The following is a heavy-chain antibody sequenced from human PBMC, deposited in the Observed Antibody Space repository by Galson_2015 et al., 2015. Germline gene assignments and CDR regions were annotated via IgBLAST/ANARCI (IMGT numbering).Heavy chain of an antibody. CDR2: IDEDGTST. CDR1: GFTLNTYW. V-gene: IGHV3-7*03. D-gene: IGHD4-11*01. Sequence: SLRLSCAASGFTLNTYWMSWVRQAPGKGLEWVANIDEDGTSTYYVGSVRGRFTISRDDARNSLHLQMNNLRVEDTAVYYCAKDAYSKPDYWGLGTLVAYSS. CDR3: AKDAYSKPDY. J-gene: IGHJ4*02.